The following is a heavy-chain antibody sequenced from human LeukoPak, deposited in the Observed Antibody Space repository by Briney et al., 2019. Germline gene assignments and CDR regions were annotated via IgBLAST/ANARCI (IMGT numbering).Heavy chain of an antibody. CDR1: GFTFDDYA. V-gene: IGHV3-9*01. Sequence: GGSLRLSCAASGFTFDDYAMHWVRQAPGKGLEWVSGISWNSGSIGYADSVKGRFTISRDNAKNSLSLQMNSLRAEDTALYYXXXXXXXGWYSPLFDYWGQGTLVTVSS. D-gene: IGHD6-19*01. CDR3: XXXXXXGWYSPLFDY. J-gene: IGHJ4*02. CDR2: ISWNSGSI.